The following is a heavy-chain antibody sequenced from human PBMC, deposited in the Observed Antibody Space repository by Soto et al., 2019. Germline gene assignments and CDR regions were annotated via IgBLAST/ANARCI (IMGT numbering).Heavy chain of an antibody. CDR1: GFTFSSYW. Sequence: GESLKISCAASGFTFSSYWMSWVRQAPGKGLEWVANIKQDGSEKYYVDSVKGRFTISRDNAKNSLYLQMNSLRAEDTAVYYCARDAEGSCYYGYWGQGTLVTVSS. CDR3: ARDAEGSCYYGY. D-gene: IGHD2-15*01. V-gene: IGHV3-7*01. CDR2: IKQDGSEK. J-gene: IGHJ4*02.